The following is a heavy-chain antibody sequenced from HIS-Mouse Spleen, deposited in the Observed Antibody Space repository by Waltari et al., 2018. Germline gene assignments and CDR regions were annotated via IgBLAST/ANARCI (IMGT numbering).Heavy chain of an antibody. Sequence: QLQLQESGPGLVKPSETLSLTCTVSGGSISSSSYYWGWIRQPPGKGLEWIGRIYYRGVPSSHPSLTSRVTMSVDPSKNQFSLKLSSVTAADTAVYYCAREIPYSSSWYDWYFDLWGRGTLVTVSS. D-gene: IGHD6-13*01. CDR1: GGSISSSSYY. V-gene: IGHV4-39*07. CDR2: IYYRGVP. J-gene: IGHJ2*01. CDR3: AREIPYSSSWYDWYFDL.